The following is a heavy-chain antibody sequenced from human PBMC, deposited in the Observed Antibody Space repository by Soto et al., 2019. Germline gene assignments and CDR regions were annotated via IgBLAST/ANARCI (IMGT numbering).Heavy chain of an antibody. CDR1: GDSISSDKW. D-gene: IGHD2-21*02. CDR2: IHHRKSA. J-gene: IGHJ4*02. V-gene: IGHV4-4*02. CDR3: ARGGDWRFDY. Sequence: QVQLQESGPGLVKPSGTLSLTCAVSGDSISSDKWWTWVRQPPGKGLEWIGEIHHRKSANYNLSLRSRAIMSVDKSKNQFSLRLTSVTAADMAIYYCARGGDWRFDYWGQGVLVAVSS.